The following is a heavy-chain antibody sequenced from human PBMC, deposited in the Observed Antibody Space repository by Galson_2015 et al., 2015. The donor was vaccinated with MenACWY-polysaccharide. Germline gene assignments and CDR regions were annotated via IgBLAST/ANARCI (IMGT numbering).Heavy chain of an antibody. CDR1: TVTFRGSG. D-gene: IGHD3-10*02. CDR2: IQYDAVYK. CDR3: AREGSRIVFHAFDT. V-gene: IGHV3-33*01. Sequence: SLRLSCAASTVTFRGSGMHWVRQAPGMGLEWVAVIQYDAVYKQYLDPVKGRFSVSRDNSKSTLYLEMNNLRAEDTALYYCAREGSRIVFHAFDTWGQGTMVIVSS. J-gene: IGHJ3*02.